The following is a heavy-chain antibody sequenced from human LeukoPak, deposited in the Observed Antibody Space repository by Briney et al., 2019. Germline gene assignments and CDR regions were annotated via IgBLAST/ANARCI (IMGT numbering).Heavy chain of an antibody. CDR2: ISSNGGST. J-gene: IGHJ3*02. CDR3: EKAMMVYDILTGYLYSDAFDI. V-gene: IGHV3-64D*06. Sequence: SGGSLRLSCSASGFTFSSYAMHWVRQAPGKGLEYVSAISSNGGSTYYADSVKGRFTISRDNSKNTLYLQMSSLRAEDTAVYYCEKAMMVYDILTGYLYSDAFDIWGQGTMVTVSS. D-gene: IGHD3-9*01. CDR1: GFTFSSYA.